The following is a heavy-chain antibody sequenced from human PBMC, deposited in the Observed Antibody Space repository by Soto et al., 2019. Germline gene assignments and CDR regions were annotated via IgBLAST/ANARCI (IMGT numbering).Heavy chain of an antibody. V-gene: IGHV3-53*01. D-gene: IGHD6-6*01. Sequence: EVQLVESGGTVIQPGESLRLSCAASGLNVNTNYMTWVRQAPGKGLVWLSIIHGGGNKFYSDSVKGRFTISRDTSKNTVYLQLSSLTVDDTAVYYCASGPTLAARLGWNYFDPWGQGTLVTVSS. CDR3: ASGPTLAARLGWNYFDP. CDR2: IHGGGNK. CDR1: GLNVNTNY. J-gene: IGHJ5*02.